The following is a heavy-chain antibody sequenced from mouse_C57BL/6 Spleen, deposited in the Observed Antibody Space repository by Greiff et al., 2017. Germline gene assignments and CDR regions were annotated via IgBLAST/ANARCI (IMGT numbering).Heavy chain of an antibody. V-gene: IGHV7-3*01. CDR2: IRNKANGYTT. D-gene: IGHD1-1*02. CDR3: ARYAPLGWFPYAMDY. Sequence: EVQLVESGGGLVQPGGSLSLSCAASGFTFTDYYMSWVRQPPGKALEWLGFIRNKANGYTTEYSASVKGRFTISRDNSQSILYLQMNALRAEDSATYYCARYAPLGWFPYAMDYWGQGTSVTVSS. J-gene: IGHJ4*01. CDR1: GFTFTDYY.